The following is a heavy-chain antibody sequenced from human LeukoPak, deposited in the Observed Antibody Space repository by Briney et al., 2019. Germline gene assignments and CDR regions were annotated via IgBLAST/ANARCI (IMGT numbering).Heavy chain of an antibody. Sequence: SGGSLRLSCTGSGFTFGDYAMDWVRQAPGKGLEWVGFIRSKNYGGTTEYAASVKGRFTISRDDSKSIAYLQMNSLKTEDTAVYYCEGWNRAAAGTRFSIVWGQGTLVTASS. CDR1: GFTFGDYA. J-gene: IGHJ4*02. CDR3: EGWNRAAAGTRFSIV. D-gene: IGHD6-13*01. V-gene: IGHV3-49*04. CDR2: IRSKNYGGTT.